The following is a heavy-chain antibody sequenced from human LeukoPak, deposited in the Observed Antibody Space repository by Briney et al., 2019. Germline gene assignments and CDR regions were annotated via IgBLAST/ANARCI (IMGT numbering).Heavy chain of an antibody. CDR3: ARGLGDYNTNWFPVSGY. V-gene: IGHV1-2*02. J-gene: IGHJ4*02. CDR1: GYTFTGYY. D-gene: IGHD1-1*01. Sequence: ASVKVSCTASGYTFTGYYMHWVRQAPGQGLEWMGWINPNSGGTNYAQKFQGRVTMTRNTSITTAYMELSSLRSEDTAIYYCARGLGDYNTNWFPVSGYWGQGTLVTVSS. CDR2: INPNSGGT.